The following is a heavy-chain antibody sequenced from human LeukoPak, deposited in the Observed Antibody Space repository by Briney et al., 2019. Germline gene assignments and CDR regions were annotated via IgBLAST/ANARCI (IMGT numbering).Heavy chain of an antibody. D-gene: IGHD3-10*01. CDR1: GGSISSYY. J-gene: IGHJ4*02. V-gene: IGHV4-59*12. CDR3: ARIGRGGDY. CDR2: IYYSGST. Sequence: SETLSLTCTVSGGSISSYYWSRIRQPPGKGLEWIGYIYYSGSTNYNPSLKSRVTISVDTSKNQFSLKLSSVTAADTAVYYCARIGRGGDYWGQGTLVTVSS.